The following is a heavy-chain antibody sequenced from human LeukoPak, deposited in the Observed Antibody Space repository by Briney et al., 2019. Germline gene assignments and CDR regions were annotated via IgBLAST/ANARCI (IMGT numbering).Heavy chain of an antibody. CDR2: ISWNSGSI. J-gene: IGHJ4*02. Sequence: GGSLRLSCAASGFTFSTYNMNWVRQAPGKGLEWVSGISWNSGSIGYADSVKGRFTISRDNAKNSLYLQMNSLRAEDTALYYCAKGLTMVRGVLADWGQGTLVTVSS. D-gene: IGHD3-10*01. CDR3: AKGLTMVRGVLAD. V-gene: IGHV3-9*01. CDR1: GFTFSTYN.